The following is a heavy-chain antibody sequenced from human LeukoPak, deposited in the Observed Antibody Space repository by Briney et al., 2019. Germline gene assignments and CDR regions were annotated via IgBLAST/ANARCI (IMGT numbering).Heavy chain of an antibody. CDR2: IYSGGST. V-gene: IGHV3-53*01. Sequence: PGGSLRLSCAASGFTVSSNYMSWVRQAAGKGLDWVSVIYSGGSTYYADSVKGRFTIPRDNSKNTLYLQMNRLRAEDTAVYYCARVDGVDYWGQGTLVTVSS. CDR1: GFTVSSNY. CDR3: ARVDGVDY. J-gene: IGHJ4*02. D-gene: IGHD2-8*01.